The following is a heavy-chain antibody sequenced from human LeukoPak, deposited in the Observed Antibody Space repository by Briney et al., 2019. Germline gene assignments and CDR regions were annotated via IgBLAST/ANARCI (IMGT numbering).Heavy chain of an antibody. V-gene: IGHV4-59*01. CDR2: IFYSGST. CDR3: ARAIPLDY. Sequence: SETLSLTCTVSGGSISSYYWSWIRQPPGKGLEWIGYIFYSGSTNYNPSLKSRVTISVDTSKNQFSLKLSSVTAADTAVYYCARAIPLDYWGQGTLVTVSS. D-gene: IGHD2-2*02. J-gene: IGHJ4*02. CDR1: GGSISSYY.